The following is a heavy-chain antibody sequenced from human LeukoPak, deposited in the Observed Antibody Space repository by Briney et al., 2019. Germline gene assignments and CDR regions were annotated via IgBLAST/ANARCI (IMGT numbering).Heavy chain of an antibody. V-gene: IGHV3-7*01. J-gene: IGHJ6*02. Sequence: GGSLRLSCAASGFTFSRFWMSWVRQAPGKGLEWVANIKQDGSEKYYVDSVKGRFTISRDNAKNSVYLQMNSLRAEDTAVYYCARGLSYSASWSSVWGQGTTVTVSS. CDR1: GFTFSRFW. D-gene: IGHD6-13*01. CDR3: ARGLSYSASWSSV. CDR2: IKQDGSEK.